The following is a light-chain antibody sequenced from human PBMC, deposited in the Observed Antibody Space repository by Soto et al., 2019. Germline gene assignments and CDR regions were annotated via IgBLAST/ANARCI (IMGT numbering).Light chain of an antibody. CDR1: QYIRNT. CDR2: DAS. V-gene: IGKV3-15*01. CDR3: QQYYKWPLT. J-gene: IGKJ4*01. Sequence: EIMMTQSPAALSVSPGESATLSCRASQYIRNTLAWYQQRPGQAPQLLIYDASTRVAGIPARFSGSGSGTEFSLTISSLQSEDFAVYHCQQYYKWPLTFGGGTKVEIK.